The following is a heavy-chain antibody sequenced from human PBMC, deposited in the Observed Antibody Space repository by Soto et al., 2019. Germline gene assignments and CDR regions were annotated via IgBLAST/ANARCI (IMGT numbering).Heavy chain of an antibody. D-gene: IGHD2-2*01. CDR3: ASYCSSTSCSPLRYYYGMDV. CDR2: MNPNSGNT. J-gene: IGHJ6*01. Sequence: ASVKVSCKASGYTFTSYDINWVRQATGQGLEWMGWMNPNSGNTGYAQKFQGRVTMTRNTSISTAYMELSSLRSEDTAVYYCASYCSSTSCSPLRYYYGMDVWGQGTTVTVS. V-gene: IGHV1-8*01. CDR1: GYTFTSYD.